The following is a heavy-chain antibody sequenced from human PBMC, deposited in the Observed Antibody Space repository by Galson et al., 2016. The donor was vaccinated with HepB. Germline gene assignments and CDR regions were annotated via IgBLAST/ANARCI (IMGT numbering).Heavy chain of an antibody. J-gene: IGHJ4*02. V-gene: IGHV3-23*01. D-gene: IGHD2-2*01. Sequence: SLRLSCAASGFTFKYHAMSWVRQAPGSGLEWVAVISDGGTAHYADSVKGRFTISRDNSKNTVYLQMDSLRAEDRAEYYCARVSGPWVGVSAAKVYFDFWGQGTLVIVSS. CDR2: ISDGGTA. CDR1: GFTFKYHA. CDR3: ARVSGPWVGVSAAKVYFDF.